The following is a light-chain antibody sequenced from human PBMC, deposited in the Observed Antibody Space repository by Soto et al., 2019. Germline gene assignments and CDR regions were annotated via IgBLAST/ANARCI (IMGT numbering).Light chain of an antibody. Sequence: QSALTQPASVSGPLGQSIVISCTGSSSDIGGYDLVSWYQQYPGKAPKVVIFEGTKRPSGVSNRFSGSKSGNTASLTISGLQADDEADYYCCSYAGSRTYVFGAGTKVTVL. J-gene: IGLJ1*01. V-gene: IGLV2-23*01. CDR2: EGT. CDR1: SSDIGGYDL. CDR3: CSYAGSRTYV.